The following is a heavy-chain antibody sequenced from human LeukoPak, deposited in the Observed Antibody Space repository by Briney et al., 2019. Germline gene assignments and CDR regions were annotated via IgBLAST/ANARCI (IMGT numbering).Heavy chain of an antibody. CDR1: GYTFTGYY. CDR3: ARVFSRAQAVAGDY. J-gene: IGHJ4*02. D-gene: IGHD6-19*01. V-gene: IGHV1-2*02. CDR2: INPNSGGT. Sequence: VASVKVSCKASGYTFTGYYMHWVRQAPGQGLEWMGWINPNSGGTNYAQKFQGRVTMTRDTSISTAYMELSRLRSDDTAVYYCARVFSRAQAVAGDYWGQGTLVTVSS.